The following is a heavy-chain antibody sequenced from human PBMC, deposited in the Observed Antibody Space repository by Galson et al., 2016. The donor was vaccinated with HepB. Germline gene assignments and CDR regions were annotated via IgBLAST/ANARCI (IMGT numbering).Heavy chain of an antibody. V-gene: IGHV3-23*01. CDR2: ISRSGGRT. CDR1: GFTLSADG. Sequence: SLRLSCAASGFTLSADGMTWVRQTPGKGLEWVSTISRSGGRTYYADSVEGRFTISRDSSKNTLYLLMNSLRAEDTAVYYCARDKHFYGLDVWGQGTTVTVSS. J-gene: IGHJ6*02. CDR3: ARDKHFYGLDV.